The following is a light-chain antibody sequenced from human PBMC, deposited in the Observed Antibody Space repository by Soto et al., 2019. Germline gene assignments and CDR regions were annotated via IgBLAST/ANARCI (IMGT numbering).Light chain of an antibody. CDR1: SSDVGGYNY. CDR2: DVS. CDR3: SSYTSSSTYV. V-gene: IGLV2-14*03. Sequence: QSVLTQPASVSGAPGQSIAISCTGTSSDVGGYNYVSWYQHQPGKAPKLMVYDVSNRPSGVSNRFSGSKSGNTASLTISGLQAEDESDYYCSSYTSSSTYVFGTGTKVTGL. J-gene: IGLJ1*01.